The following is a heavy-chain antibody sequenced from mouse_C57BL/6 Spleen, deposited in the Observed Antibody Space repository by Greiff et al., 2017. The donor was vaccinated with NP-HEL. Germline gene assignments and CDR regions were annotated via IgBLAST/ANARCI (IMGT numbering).Heavy chain of an antibody. CDR1: GFTFSSYG. J-gene: IGHJ1*03. CDR2: ISSGGSYT. D-gene: IGHD1-1*01. V-gene: IGHV5-6*01. CDR3: ASSTEGYFDV. Sequence: EVMLVESGGDLVKPGGSLKLSCAASGFTFSSYGMSWVRQTPDKRLEWVATISSGGSYTYYPDSVKGRFTISRDNAKNTLYLQMSSLKSEDTAMYYCASSTEGYFDVWGTGTTVTVSS.